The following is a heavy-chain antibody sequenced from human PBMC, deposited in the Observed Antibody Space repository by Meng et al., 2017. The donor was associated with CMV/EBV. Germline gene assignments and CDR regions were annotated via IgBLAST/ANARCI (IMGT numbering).Heavy chain of an antibody. D-gene: IGHD6-13*01. Sequence: CASSVFTVSSNYMSWVRQAPGKGLEWVSVIYSGGSTYYADSVKGRFTISRDNSKNTLYLQMNSLRAEDTAVYYCARLIAAAPYYFDYWGQGTLVTVSS. J-gene: IGHJ4*02. V-gene: IGHV3-53*01. CDR1: VFTVSSNY. CDR3: ARLIAAAPYYFDY. CDR2: IYSGGST.